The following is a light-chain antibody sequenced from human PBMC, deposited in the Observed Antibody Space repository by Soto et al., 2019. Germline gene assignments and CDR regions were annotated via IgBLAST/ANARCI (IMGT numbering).Light chain of an antibody. CDR2: SAS. CDR3: QQARSFPLT. Sequence: IKMTQSPSSVSASVGDRVTITCRASEAISSWLAWYQQKPGRAPKLLIYSASSLQNGAPSRFTGSGSGTDFPLTITSLQPDDTAIYYCQQARSFPLTFGGGTKVEIK. V-gene: IGKV1-12*01. CDR1: EAISSW. J-gene: IGKJ4*01.